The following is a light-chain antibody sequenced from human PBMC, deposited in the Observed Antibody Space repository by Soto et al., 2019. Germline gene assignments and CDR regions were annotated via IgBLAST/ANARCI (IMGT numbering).Light chain of an antibody. V-gene: IGKV1-39*01. J-gene: IGKJ3*01. CDR2: DAS. CDR1: QSIGTY. Sequence: DIQMTQSPSSLSASVGDRVSITCRASQSIGTYLSWYQQKSGKAPKLPIYDASTLESGVPSRFSGSGSGADFTLTIDSLDPDDFASYYCQQSYSAFTFGPGTKVDIK. CDR3: QQSYSAFT.